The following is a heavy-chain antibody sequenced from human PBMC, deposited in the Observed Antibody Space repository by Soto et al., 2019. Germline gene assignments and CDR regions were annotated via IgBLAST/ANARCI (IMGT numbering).Heavy chain of an antibody. CDR2: IIPIFGTA. D-gene: IGHD3-22*01. CDR1: GGTFSIYA. CDR3: ARKELSYDSSGYYYDDYGMDV. V-gene: IGHV1-69*13. J-gene: IGHJ6*02. Sequence: GASVKVSCKASGGTFSIYAISWVRQAPGQGLEWMGGIIPIFGTANYAQKFQGRVTITADESTSTAYMELSSLRSEDTAVYYCARKELSYDSSGYYYDDYGMDVWGQGTTVTVSS.